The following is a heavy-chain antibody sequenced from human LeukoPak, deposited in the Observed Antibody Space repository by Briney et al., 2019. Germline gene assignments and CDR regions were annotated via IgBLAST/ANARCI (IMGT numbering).Heavy chain of an antibody. D-gene: IGHD1-26*01. V-gene: IGHV4-59*08. CDR2: VYQSGTT. Sequence: SETLSLTCNVSGGSIISYYWSWIRQSPGKELEWIGYVYQSGTTSYSPSLKRRVTISADMSKNHFSLKLRSVTAADTAIYYCARHGGSLVHFDYWGQGTLVTVSS. CDR1: GGSIISYY. J-gene: IGHJ4*02. CDR3: ARHGGSLVHFDY.